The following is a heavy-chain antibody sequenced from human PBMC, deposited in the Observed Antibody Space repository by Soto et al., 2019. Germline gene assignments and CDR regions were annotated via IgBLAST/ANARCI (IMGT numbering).Heavy chain of an antibody. CDR2: IYYIGST. CDR1: VGSISSSSYY. Sequence: SETLSVTCTVSVGSISSSSYYWGWILQPPGKGLEWIGSIYYIGSTYYNPSLKSRVTISVDTSKNQFSLKLSSVTAADTAVYYCVGVSPYYYYGMDVWGQGTTGTVS. J-gene: IGHJ6*02. D-gene: IGHD3-10*01. CDR3: VGVSPYYYYGMDV. V-gene: IGHV4-39*01.